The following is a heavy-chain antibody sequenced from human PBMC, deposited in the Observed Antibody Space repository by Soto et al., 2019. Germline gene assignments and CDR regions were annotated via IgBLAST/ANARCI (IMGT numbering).Heavy chain of an antibody. Sequence: GGSLGLCCAASGLTFSSYGMHGVRQATGKGLEWVAVISYDGSNKYYADSVKGRFTISRDNSKNTLYLQMNSLRAEDTAVYYCAKDWVNYDFWSGYYYYYYGMDVWGQGTTVTVSS. CDR1: GLTFSSYG. V-gene: IGHV3-30*18. CDR2: ISYDGSNK. CDR3: AKDWVNYDFWSGYYYYYYGMDV. J-gene: IGHJ6*02. D-gene: IGHD3-3*01.